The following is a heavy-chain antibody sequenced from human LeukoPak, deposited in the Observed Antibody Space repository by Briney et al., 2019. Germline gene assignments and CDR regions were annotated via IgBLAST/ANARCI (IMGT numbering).Heavy chain of an antibody. CDR3: ASSRDGYNLDYFDY. D-gene: IGHD5-24*01. CDR1: GYTFTSYY. Sequence: ASVKVSCKASGYTFTSYYMHWVRQAPGQGLEWMGWINPNSGGTNYAQKFQGRVTMTRDTSISTAYMELSRLRSDDTAVYYCASSRDGYNLDYFDYWGRGTLVTVSS. V-gene: IGHV1-2*02. CDR2: INPNSGGT. J-gene: IGHJ4*02.